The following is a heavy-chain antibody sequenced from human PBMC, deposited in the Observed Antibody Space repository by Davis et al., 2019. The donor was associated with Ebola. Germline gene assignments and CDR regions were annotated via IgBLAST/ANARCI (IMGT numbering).Heavy chain of an antibody. V-gene: IGHV3-74*01. CDR2: INSDGSST. J-gene: IGHJ4*02. CDR1: GFTFSSYW. CDR3: ARGVSGNYGLFDC. D-gene: IGHD3-22*01. Sequence: GESLKISCAASGFTFSSYWMHWVRQAPGKGLVWVSRINSDGSSTSYADSVKGRFTISRDNAKNTLYLQVNSLRAEDTAVYYCARGVSGNYGLFDCWGQGTLVTVSS.